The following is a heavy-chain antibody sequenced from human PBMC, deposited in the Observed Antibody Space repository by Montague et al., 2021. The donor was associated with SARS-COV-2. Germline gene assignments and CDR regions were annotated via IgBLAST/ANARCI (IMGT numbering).Heavy chain of an antibody. D-gene: IGHD3-10*01. CDR2: IYYSGST. CDR1: GGSISSYY. J-gene: IGHJ6*02. V-gene: IGHV4-59*01. Sequence: SETLSLTCTVSGGSISSYYWSWIRQPPGKGLEWIGYIYYSGSTNYNPSLKSRVTISVDTSKNQFPLKLSSVTAADTAVYYCASDYYGSGSLGYYYYGMDVWGQGTTVTVSS. CDR3: ASDYYGSGSLGYYYYGMDV.